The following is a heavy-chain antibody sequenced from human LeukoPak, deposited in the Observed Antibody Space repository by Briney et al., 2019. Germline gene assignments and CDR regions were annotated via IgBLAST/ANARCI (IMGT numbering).Heavy chain of an antibody. V-gene: IGHV1-2*04. CDR3: ARASFSGSSLNFDY. D-gene: IGHD1-26*01. CDR1: GYTFTGYD. J-gene: IGHJ4*02. CDR2: INPNSGGT. Sequence: ASVKVSCKASGYTFTGYDMHWVRQAPGQGLEWMGWINPNSGGTNYAQKFQGWVTMTRDTSISTAYMELSRLRSDDTAVYYCARASFSGSSLNFDYWGQGTLVTVSS.